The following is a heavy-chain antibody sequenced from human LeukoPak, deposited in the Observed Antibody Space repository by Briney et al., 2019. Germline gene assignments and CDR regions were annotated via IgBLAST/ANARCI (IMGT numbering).Heavy chain of an antibody. CDR3: ARCTTGRTFGSLREIKRSREIDY. D-gene: IGHD1-1*01. CDR1: GFTFSSYS. Sequence: GGSLRLSCAASGFTFSSYSMNWVRQAPGKGLEWVSSISISSSNIYYADSVKGRFTISRDNAKNSLYLQMNSLRVEDTAVYYCARCTTGRTFGSLREIKRSREIDYWGQGTLVTVSS. CDR2: ISISSSNI. J-gene: IGHJ4*02. V-gene: IGHV3-21*01.